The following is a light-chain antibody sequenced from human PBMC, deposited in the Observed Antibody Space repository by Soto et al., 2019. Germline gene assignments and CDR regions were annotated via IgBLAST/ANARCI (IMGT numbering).Light chain of an antibody. J-gene: IGKJ5*01. CDR1: QSVSNNY. Sequence: ESVLTQSPGTLSLSPGERATLSCKASQSVSNNYLAWYQQKPGQAPRLLIYGASSRATGIPDRFSGSGSGTDFTLTISRLEPEDFAVYYCQQYGHLPPXTXGQGTRLEIK. CDR3: QQYGHLPPXT. V-gene: IGKV3-20*01. CDR2: GAS.